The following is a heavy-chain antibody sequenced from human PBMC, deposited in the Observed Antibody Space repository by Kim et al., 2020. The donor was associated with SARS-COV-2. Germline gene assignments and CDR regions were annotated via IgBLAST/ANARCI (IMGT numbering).Heavy chain of an antibody. Sequence: YADSVKGRFTISRDNSKNTLYLQMNSLRVEDTAVYYCATEGGRGWYYFDYWGQGTLVTVSS. CDR3: ATEGGRGWYYFDY. J-gene: IGHJ4*02. V-gene: IGHV3-33*01. D-gene: IGHD1-26*01.